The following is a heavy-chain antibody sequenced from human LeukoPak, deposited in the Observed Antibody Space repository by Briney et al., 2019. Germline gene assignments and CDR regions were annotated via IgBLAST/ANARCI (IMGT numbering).Heavy chain of an antibody. CDR3: ARSGGYSEDYYFDY. CDR2: IYYSGST. Sequence: PSETLSLTCTVSGGSISSYYWSWIRQHPGKGLEWIGYIYYSGSTYYNPSLKSRVTISVDTSKNQFSLKLSSVTAADTAVYYCARSGGYSEDYYFDYWGQGTLVTVSS. V-gene: IGHV4-59*06. CDR1: GGSISSYY. J-gene: IGHJ4*02. D-gene: IGHD5-12*01.